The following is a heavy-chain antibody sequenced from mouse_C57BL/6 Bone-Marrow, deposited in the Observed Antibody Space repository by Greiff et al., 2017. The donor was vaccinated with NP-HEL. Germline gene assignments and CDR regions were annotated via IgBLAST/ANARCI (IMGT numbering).Heavy chain of an antibody. J-gene: IGHJ1*03. Sequence: VQLQQSGPGLVKPSQSLSLTCSVTGYSITSGYYWNWIRQFPGNKLEWMGYISYDGSNNYNPSLKNRISITRDTSKNQFFLKLNSVTTEDTATYYCARGIYSRGYFDVWGTGTTVTVSS. D-gene: IGHD2-1*01. V-gene: IGHV3-6*01. CDR1: GYSITSGYY. CDR2: ISYDGSN. CDR3: ARGIYSRGYFDV.